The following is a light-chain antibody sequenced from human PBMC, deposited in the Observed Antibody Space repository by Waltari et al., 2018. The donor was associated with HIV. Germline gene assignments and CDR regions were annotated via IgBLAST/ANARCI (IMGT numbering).Light chain of an antibody. V-gene: IGLV3-21*02. CDR1: NVGSKT. CDR2: DDS. Sequence: SYVLTQPPSVSVAPGQTARVSCGGNNVGSKTVHWYQQKPGQAPVLVVSDDSDRPSGIPGRFSGSNSGNTATLTITRVEAGDEADYFCQGWHENPHHVVFGGGTKLTVL. J-gene: IGLJ3*02. CDR3: QGWHENPHHVV.